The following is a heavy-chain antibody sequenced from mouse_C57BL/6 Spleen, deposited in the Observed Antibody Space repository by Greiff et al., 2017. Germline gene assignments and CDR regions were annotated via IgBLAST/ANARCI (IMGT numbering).Heavy chain of an antibody. CDR2: INPYNGGT. D-gene: IGHD2-2*01. Sequence: VQLQQSGPVLVKPGASVKMSCKASGYTFTDYYMNWVKQSHGKSLEWIGVINPYNGGTSYNQKFKGKATLTVDKSSSTAYMELNSLTSEDSAVYYCAKRGLRYYAMDYWGQGTSVTVSS. V-gene: IGHV1-19*01. CDR3: AKRGLRYYAMDY. CDR1: GYTFTDYY. J-gene: IGHJ4*01.